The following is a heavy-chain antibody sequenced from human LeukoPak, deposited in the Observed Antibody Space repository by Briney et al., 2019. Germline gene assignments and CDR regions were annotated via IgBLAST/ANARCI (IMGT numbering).Heavy chain of an antibody. D-gene: IGHD3-10*01. Sequence: GGSLRLSCAGSGFSFSSYGMHWVRQAPGKGLEYVSAISSNGGSTYYANSVKGRFTISRDNSKNTLYLQMGSLRAEDMAVYYCARGSPGGDYWGQGTLVTVSS. J-gene: IGHJ4*02. CDR2: ISSNGGST. CDR3: ARGSPGGDY. CDR1: GFSFSSYG. V-gene: IGHV3-64*01.